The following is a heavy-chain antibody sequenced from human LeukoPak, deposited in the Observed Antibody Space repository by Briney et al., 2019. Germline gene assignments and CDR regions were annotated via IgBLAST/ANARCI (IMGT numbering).Heavy chain of an antibody. V-gene: IGHV1-46*01. D-gene: IGHD6-19*01. CDR1: GYTFTGYY. CDR2: INPSGGST. J-gene: IGHJ4*02. CDR3: ARVGGAPYSSGWFFDY. Sequence: ASVKVSCKASGYTFTGYYMHWVRQAPGQGLEWMGIINPSGGSTSYAQKFQGRVTMTRDTSTSTVYMELSSLRSEDTAVYYCARVGGAPYSSGWFFDYWGQGTLVTVSS.